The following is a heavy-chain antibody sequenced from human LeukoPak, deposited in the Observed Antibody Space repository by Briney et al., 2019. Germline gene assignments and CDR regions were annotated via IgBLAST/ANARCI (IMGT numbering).Heavy chain of an antibody. D-gene: IGHD1-26*01. CDR2: INWNGGST. CDR1: GFTFDDYG. J-gene: IGHJ3*02. Sequence: RTGGSLRLSCAASGFTFDDYGMSWVRQAPGKGLEWVSGINWNGGSTGYADSVKGRFTISRDNAKNSLYLQMNSLRAEDTALYYCARRGPLSGRKDGAFDIWGQGTMVTVSS. V-gene: IGHV3-20*04. CDR3: ARRGPLSGRKDGAFDI.